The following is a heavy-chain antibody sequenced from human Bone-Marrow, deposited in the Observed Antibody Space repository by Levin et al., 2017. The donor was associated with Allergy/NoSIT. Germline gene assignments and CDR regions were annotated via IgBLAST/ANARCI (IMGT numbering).Heavy chain of an antibody. J-gene: IGHJ4*01. Sequence: GGSLRLSCVASGFSFTTYGMHWVRQAPGRGLEWMAVIWFDGSNTYYADSLKGRITISRDNAKNTLYLQMNSLRDEDTAVYYCARSYKSVMDYWGHGTLVTVSS. CDR1: GFSFTTYG. CDR2: IWFDGSNT. V-gene: IGHV3-33*01. D-gene: IGHD3-16*01. CDR3: ARSYKSVMDY.